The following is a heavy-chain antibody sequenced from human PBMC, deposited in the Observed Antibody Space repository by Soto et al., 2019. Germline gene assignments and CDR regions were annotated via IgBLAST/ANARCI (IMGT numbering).Heavy chain of an antibody. J-gene: IGHJ4*02. D-gene: IGHD6-13*01. CDR2: IKSKKYGGTT. CDR1: RFGFGDYA. V-gene: IGHV3-49*04. Sequence: GGSLRLSCTASRFGFGDYALSWVRQAPGQGLEWVGLIKSKKYGGTTQYAASVSGRIAISRDDSRGTAYLQLNSLRAEDTAVYFCSSHYTGTEASSKGNYNYWGQGTQVTVSS. CDR3: SSHYTGTEASSKGNYNY.